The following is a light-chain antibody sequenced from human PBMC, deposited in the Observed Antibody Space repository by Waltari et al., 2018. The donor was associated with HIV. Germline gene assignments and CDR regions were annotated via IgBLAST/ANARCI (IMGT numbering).Light chain of an antibody. V-gene: IGLV1-47*01. Sequence: QSVLTQPPSASGTPGQRVTISCSGSSSNIGSNYVYWYQQLPGTAPKLLIYRNSQRPSGGPDRFSGSKSGTSASLAISGLQSEDEADYYCAAWDDSLGGLLFGGGTKLTVL. CDR3: AAWDDSLGGLL. J-gene: IGLJ2*01. CDR1: SSNIGSNY. CDR2: RNS.